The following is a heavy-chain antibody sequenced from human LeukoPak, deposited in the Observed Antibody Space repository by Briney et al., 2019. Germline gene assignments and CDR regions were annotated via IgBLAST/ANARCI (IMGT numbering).Heavy chain of an antibody. J-gene: IGHJ3*02. CDR3: ARENLVSSWYDAFDI. Sequence: SETLSLTCAVYGGSFSGYYWSWIRQPPGKGLEWIGEINRSGSTNYNPSLKSRVTISVDTSKNQFSLKLSSVTAADTAVYYCARENLVSSWYDAFDIWGQGTMVTVSS. V-gene: IGHV4-34*01. CDR2: INRSGST. CDR1: GGSFSGYY. D-gene: IGHD6-13*01.